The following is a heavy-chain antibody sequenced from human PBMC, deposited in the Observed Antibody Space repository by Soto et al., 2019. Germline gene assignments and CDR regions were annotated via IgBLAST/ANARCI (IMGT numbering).Heavy chain of an antibody. J-gene: IGHJ4*02. CDR1: GFTFSNAW. CDR3: TTDFGYCGGDCYAHFDS. D-gene: IGHD2-21*02. Sequence: EVQLVESGGGLVKPGGSLRLSCAASGFTFSNAWMNWVRQAPGKGLEWVGRIKSKTDGGTTDYAAPVKGRFTISRDDSKNTLYLQMNSLKTEDTAVYYCTTDFGYCGGDCYAHFDSWGQGTLVTVSS. V-gene: IGHV3-15*07. CDR2: IKSKTDGGTT.